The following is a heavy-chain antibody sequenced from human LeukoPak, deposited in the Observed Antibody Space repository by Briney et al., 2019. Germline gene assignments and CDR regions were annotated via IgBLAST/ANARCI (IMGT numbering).Heavy chain of an antibody. V-gene: IGHV4-59*01. CDR3: ARLWYYGSGAHY. J-gene: IGHJ4*02. Sequence: SETLSLTCTVSGGSISSYYWSWIRQPPGKGLEWIGYIYYSGSTNYNPSLKSRVTISVDTSKNQFSLKLSSVTAADTAVYYCARLWYYGSGAHYWGQGTLVTVSS. CDR2: IYYSGST. CDR1: GGSISSYY. D-gene: IGHD3-10*01.